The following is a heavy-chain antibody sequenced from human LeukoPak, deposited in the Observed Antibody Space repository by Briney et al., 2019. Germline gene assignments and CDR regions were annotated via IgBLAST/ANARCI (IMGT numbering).Heavy chain of an antibody. Sequence: SETLSLTCTVSGGSISSDSYYWGWIRQPPGKGLEWIGSIYHTGSTYYNPSLKSRVTMSVETSKKQFSLKLSSVTAADMAVYYCARSTHDYDFWSCSYPLDSWGQGTLVTVSS. V-gene: IGHV4-39*01. CDR3: ARSTHDYDFWSCSYPLDS. J-gene: IGHJ4*02. CDR1: GGSISSDSYY. CDR2: IYHTGST. D-gene: IGHD3-3*01.